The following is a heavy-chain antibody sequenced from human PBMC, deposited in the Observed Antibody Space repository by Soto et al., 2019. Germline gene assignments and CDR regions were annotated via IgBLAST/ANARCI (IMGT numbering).Heavy chain of an antibody. V-gene: IGHV3-23*01. Sequence: QPGGSLRLSCAVSGFTFNSYAMNWVRQAPGKGLEWVSSISDSGGCTYYADSVKGRFTISRDNSKNTLYPQMNSLRAEDTAIYYCAKDALGDYFYYGMDVWGQGTTVTVSS. CDR1: GFTFNSYA. CDR2: ISDSGGCT. CDR3: AKDALGDYFYYGMDV. J-gene: IGHJ6*02.